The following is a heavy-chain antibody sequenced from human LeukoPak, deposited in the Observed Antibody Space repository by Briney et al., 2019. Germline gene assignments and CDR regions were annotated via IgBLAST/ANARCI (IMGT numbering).Heavy chain of an antibody. CDR2: ISAYSGNT. V-gene: IGHV1-18*01. D-gene: IGHD5-18*01. CDR1: GYTFSSYG. Sequence: GASVKVSCKASGYTFSSYGISGVRQAPRQGLEWMGWISAYSGNTHYAQKFQGRVTMTTDTSTTTAYMELRGLRSDDTAVYYCAMDTAMGDFDYWGQGTLVTVSS. CDR3: AMDTAMGDFDY. J-gene: IGHJ4*02.